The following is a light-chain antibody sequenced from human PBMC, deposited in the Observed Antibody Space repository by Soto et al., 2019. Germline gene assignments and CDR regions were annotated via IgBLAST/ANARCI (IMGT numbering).Light chain of an antibody. V-gene: IGKV3-20*01. CDR3: QQYEKLLGLT. J-gene: IGKJ1*01. CDR2: GTS. Sequence: SVSSSDVAWYPQKPGQSSKRLIFGTSSRGAGWQTRLSGSGSGNAFNLYITRLETDDFAVYYCQQYEKLLGLTFGQVTKV. CDR1: SVSSSD.